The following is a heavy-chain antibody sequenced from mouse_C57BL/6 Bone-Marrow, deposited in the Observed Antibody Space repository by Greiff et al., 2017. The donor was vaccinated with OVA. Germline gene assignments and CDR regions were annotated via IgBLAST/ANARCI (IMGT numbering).Heavy chain of an antibody. CDR1: GFSLTSYG. D-gene: IGHD2-5*01. J-gene: IGHJ3*01. Sequence: VMLVESGPGLVQPSQSLSITCTVSGFSLTSYGVHWVRQSPGKGLEWLGVLWSGGSTAYNAAFISRLSISKDNSKSQVFFKMNSLQADDTDIDYCAGDSNYVAWFAYWGKGTLVTVSA. V-gene: IGHV2-2*01. CDR3: AGDSNYVAWFAY. CDR2: LWSGGST.